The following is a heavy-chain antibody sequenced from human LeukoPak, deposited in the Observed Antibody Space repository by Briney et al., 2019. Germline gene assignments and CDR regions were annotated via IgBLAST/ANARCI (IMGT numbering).Heavy chain of an antibody. CDR3: ARESYWGSSAKGFDY. Sequence: PGGSLRLSCAASGFIFTDYSINWVRQAPGKGLEWISYIDKTSTNIYYADSVKGRFTISRDNAKNSLYLQMNSLRAEDTAVYYCARESYWGSSAKGFDYWGQGTLVTVFS. CDR1: GFIFTDYS. CDR2: IDKTSTNI. J-gene: IGHJ4*02. D-gene: IGHD7-27*01. V-gene: IGHV3-48*01.